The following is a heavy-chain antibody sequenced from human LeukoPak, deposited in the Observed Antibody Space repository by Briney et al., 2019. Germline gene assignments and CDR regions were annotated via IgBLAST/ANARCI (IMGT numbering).Heavy chain of an antibody. Sequence: PSETLSLTCTVSGGSISSSSYYWGWIRQPPGKGLEWIGSIYYSGSTYYNPSLKSRVTISVDTSKNQFSLKLSSVTAADTAVYYCARVRWLFFDNYYYYMDVWGKGTTVTVSS. CDR3: ARVRWLFFDNYYYYMDV. V-gene: IGHV4-39*01. CDR1: GGSISSSSYY. J-gene: IGHJ6*03. D-gene: IGHD3-22*01. CDR2: IYYSGST.